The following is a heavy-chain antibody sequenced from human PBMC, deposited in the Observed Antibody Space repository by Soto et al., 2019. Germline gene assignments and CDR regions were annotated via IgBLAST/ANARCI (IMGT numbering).Heavy chain of an antibody. D-gene: IGHD6-19*01. V-gene: IGHV4-31*03. CDR1: GGSISSGGYY. CDR3: ARGGGVAGTWEGYFDY. J-gene: IGHJ4*02. Sequence: QVQLQESGPGRVKPSQTLSLTCTVSGGSISSGGYYWSWIRQHPGKGLEWIGYIYYSGSTYYNPSLKSRVTISVDTSKNQFSLKLSSVTAADTAVYYCARGGGVAGTWEGYFDYWGQGTLVTVSS. CDR2: IYYSGST.